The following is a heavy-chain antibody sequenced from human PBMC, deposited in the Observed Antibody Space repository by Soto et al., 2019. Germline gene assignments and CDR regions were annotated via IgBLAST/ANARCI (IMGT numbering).Heavy chain of an antibody. CDR1: GFSLSNARMG. CDR2: IFSNDEK. Sequence: QVTLKESGPVLVKPTETLTLTCTVSGFSLSNARMGVSWIRQPPGKALEWLAHIFSNDEKSYSTSLKSRLTISKDTSKSQVVLTMTNMDPVDTATYYCACRGTVTTLGGTYYFDYWGQGTLVTVSS. V-gene: IGHV2-26*04. J-gene: IGHJ4*02. CDR3: ACRGTVTTLGGTYYFDY. D-gene: IGHD4-17*01.